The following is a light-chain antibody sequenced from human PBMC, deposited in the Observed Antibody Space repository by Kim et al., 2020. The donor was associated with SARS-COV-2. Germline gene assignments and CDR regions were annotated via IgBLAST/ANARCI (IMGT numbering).Light chain of an antibody. Sequence: DIQMTQSPSTLSASVGDRVTITCRASQSISSWLAWYQQKPGKAPKLLIYDASTLESGVPSRFSGSGSGTEFTLTISSLQPDDFAPYYCQQYDSYSGTFGHGTKVDI. CDR3: QQYDSYSGT. CDR2: DAS. V-gene: IGKV1-5*01. J-gene: IGKJ1*01. CDR1: QSISSW.